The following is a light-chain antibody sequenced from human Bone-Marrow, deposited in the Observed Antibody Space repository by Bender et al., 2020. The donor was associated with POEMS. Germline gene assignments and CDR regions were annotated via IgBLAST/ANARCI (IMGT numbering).Light chain of an antibody. CDR1: SSDLVDYNY. V-gene: IGLV2-14*03. CDR2: DVS. CDR3: CSYAGNWV. J-gene: IGLJ3*02. Sequence: QSALTQPASVSGSRGQSITISCTGISSDLVDYNYVSWYQQHPGKAPKLLIYDVSNRPSGISTRFSGSKSGDTASLTISGLQAEDEADYYCCSYAGNWVFGGGTKLTVL.